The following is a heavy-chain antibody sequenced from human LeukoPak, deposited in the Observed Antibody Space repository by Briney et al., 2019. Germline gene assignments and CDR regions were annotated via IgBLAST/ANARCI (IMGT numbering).Heavy chain of an antibody. CDR2: IYTSGST. D-gene: IGHD2-2*01. V-gene: IGHV4-61*02. CDR3: AREIVVVPAAIDY. J-gene: IGHJ4*02. Sequence: PSETLSLTCTVSGGSISSGSYYWSWIRQPAGKGLEWVGRIYTSGSTIYNPSLKSRVTISVDTSKNQFSLKLSSVTAADTAVYYCAREIVVVPAAIDYWGQGTLVTVSS. CDR1: GGSISSGSYY.